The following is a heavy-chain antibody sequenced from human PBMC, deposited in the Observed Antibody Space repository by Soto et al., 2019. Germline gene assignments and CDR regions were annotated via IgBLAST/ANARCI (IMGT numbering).Heavy chain of an antibody. J-gene: IGHJ4*02. CDR1: GGSISSGDYY. V-gene: IGHV4-30-4*01. Sequence: ASETLSLTCTVSGGSISSGDYYWSWIRQPPGKGLEWIGYIYYSGRSYYNPSLKSRVTISADMSKNQFSLRLSSVTAADTAVYYCARVFSATFYFDYWGQGTLVTVSS. D-gene: IGHD3-3*01. CDR2: IYYSGRS. CDR3: ARVFSATFYFDY.